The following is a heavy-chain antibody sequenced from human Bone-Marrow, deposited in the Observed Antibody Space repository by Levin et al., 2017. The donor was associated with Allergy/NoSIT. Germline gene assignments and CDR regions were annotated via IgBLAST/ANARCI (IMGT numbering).Heavy chain of an antibody. D-gene: IGHD3-16*02. Sequence: SETLSLTCAVYGGSFSGYYWSWIRQPPGKGLEWIGEINHSGSTNYNPSLKSRVTISVDTSKNQFSLKLSSVTAADTAVYYCARARGITFGGVIVMYGWFDPWGQGTLVTVSS. J-gene: IGHJ5*02. CDR1: GGSFSGYY. V-gene: IGHV4-34*01. CDR2: INHSGST. CDR3: ARARGITFGGVIVMYGWFDP.